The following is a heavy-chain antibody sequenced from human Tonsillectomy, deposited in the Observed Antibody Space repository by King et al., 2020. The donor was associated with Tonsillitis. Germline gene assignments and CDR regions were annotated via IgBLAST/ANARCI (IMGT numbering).Heavy chain of an antibody. CDR2: ISNSGGNT. CDR1: GFTFSSYA. V-gene: IGHV3-23*04. J-gene: IGHJ4*02. CDR3: AKDGHSSGWYYFDY. D-gene: IGHD6-19*01. Sequence: VQLVESGGGLVQPGGSLRLSCAASGFTFSSYAMSWVRQAPGKGLEWVSGISNSGGNTYYADSVKGRFTISRDNSKNTLYLQMNSLRAGDTAASYCAKDGHSSGWYYFDYWGQGTLVTVSS.